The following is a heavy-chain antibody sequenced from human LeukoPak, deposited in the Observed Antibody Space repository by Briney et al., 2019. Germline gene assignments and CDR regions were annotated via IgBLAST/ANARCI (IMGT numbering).Heavy chain of an antibody. CDR2: MNPNSGNT. Sequence: ASVKVSCKASGYTFTSYDINWVRQATGQGLEWMGWMNPNSGNTGYAQKFQGRVTMTRSTSISTAYMELSSLRSEDTAVYYCARGHYDILTGTWFDPWGQGTLVTVSS. V-gene: IGHV1-8*01. CDR1: GYTFTSYD. J-gene: IGHJ5*02. CDR3: ARGHYDILTGTWFDP. D-gene: IGHD3-9*01.